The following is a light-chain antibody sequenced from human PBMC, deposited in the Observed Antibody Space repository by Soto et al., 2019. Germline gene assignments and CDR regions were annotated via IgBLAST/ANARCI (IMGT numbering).Light chain of an antibody. Sequence: QSVLTQPASVSGSPGQSITISCTGTSSDVAGYNYVSWYQQHPGKAPKLLIYDNDKRPSGIPDRFSGSKSGTAATLGVTGLQTGDEADYYCATWDSSLSGVVFGGGTKVTVL. CDR3: ATWDSSLSGVV. V-gene: IGLV1-51*01. J-gene: IGLJ2*01. CDR1: SSDVAGYNY. CDR2: DND.